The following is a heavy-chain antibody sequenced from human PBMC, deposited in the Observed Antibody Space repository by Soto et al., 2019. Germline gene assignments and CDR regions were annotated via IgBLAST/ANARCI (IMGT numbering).Heavy chain of an antibody. V-gene: IGHV3-66*01. CDR1: GFTFSSYS. CDR2: IYSSGST. Sequence: GGSLRLSCAASGFTFSSYSMNWVRQAPGKGLEWVSVIYSSGSTYYADSVKGRFTISRDNSKNTLYLQMNSLRAEDTAVFYCAREDFYDNSGFLDYWGQGTLVTVSS. J-gene: IGHJ4*02. CDR3: AREDFYDNSGFLDY. D-gene: IGHD3-22*01.